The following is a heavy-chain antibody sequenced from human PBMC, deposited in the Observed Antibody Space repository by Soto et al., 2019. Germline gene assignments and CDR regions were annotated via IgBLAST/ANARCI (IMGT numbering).Heavy chain of an antibody. V-gene: IGHV3-11*06. J-gene: IGHJ6*02. CDR3: ASLYYDFWSGYPTGMDV. D-gene: IGHD3-3*01. Sequence: PGGSLRLSCAASGFSFSDHYMSWIRQAPGKGLEWVSYISSSSSYTNHADSVKGRFTISRDNAKNSLYLQMNSLRAEDTAVYYCASLYYDFWSGYPTGMDVWGHGTLVTVSS. CDR2: ISSSSSYT. CDR1: GFSFSDHY.